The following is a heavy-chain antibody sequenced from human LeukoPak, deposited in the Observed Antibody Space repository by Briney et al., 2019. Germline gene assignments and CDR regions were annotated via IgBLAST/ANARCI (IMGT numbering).Heavy chain of an antibody. CDR2: IYYSGST. CDR3: SRGNCSGGSCGGAWGAFDI. Sequence: SETLSLTCTVSGGSISSYYWSWIRQPPGKGLEWIGYIYYSGSTNYNPSLKSRVTISVGTSKKQFSLKLSSVTAADNAVYYCSRGNCSGGSCGGAWGAFDIWGQGTMVTVSS. D-gene: IGHD2-15*01. J-gene: IGHJ3*02. CDR1: GGSISSYY. V-gene: IGHV4-59*01.